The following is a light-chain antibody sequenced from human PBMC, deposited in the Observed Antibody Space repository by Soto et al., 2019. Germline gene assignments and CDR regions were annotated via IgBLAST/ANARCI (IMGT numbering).Light chain of an antibody. CDR2: GAS. CDR1: QSVSSSY. V-gene: IGKV3-20*01. Sequence: EIVLTQSPGTLSLSPGERATLSCRDSQSVSSSYLAWYQQKPGQAPRLLIYGASSRATGIPDRFSGSGSGTDFTLTISTLEPEDFAVYYCPQYGSSPVTFGQGTKLEIK. J-gene: IGKJ2*01. CDR3: PQYGSSPVT.